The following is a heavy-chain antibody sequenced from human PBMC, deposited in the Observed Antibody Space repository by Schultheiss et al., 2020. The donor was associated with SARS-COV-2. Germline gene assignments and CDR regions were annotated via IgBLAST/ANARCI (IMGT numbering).Heavy chain of an antibody. J-gene: IGHJ6*02. CDR2: IKSKTDGGTT. CDR1: GFTFSNAW. CDR3: ARDAGFSGRPTLDV. V-gene: IGHV3-15*01. D-gene: IGHD5-12*01. Sequence: GGSLRLSCAASGFTFSNAWMSWVRQAPGKGLEWVGRIKSKTDGGTTDYAAPVKGRFTISRDDSKNTLYLQMNSLKTEDTAVYYCARDAGFSGRPTLDVWGQGTTVTVSS.